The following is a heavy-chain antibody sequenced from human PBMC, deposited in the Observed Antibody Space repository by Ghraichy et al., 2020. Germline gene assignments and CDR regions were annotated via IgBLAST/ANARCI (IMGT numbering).Heavy chain of an antibody. CDR3: ARAGMGGANYYYYYMDV. J-gene: IGHJ6*03. CDR2: IIPIFGTA. D-gene: IGHD5-18*01. V-gene: IGHV1-69*13. Sequence: SVKVSCKASGGTFSSYAISWVRQAPGQGLEWMGGIIPIFGTANYAQKFQGRVTITADESTSTAYMELSSLRSEDTAVYYCARAGMGGANYYYYYMDVWGKGTTVTVSS. CDR1: GGTFSSYA.